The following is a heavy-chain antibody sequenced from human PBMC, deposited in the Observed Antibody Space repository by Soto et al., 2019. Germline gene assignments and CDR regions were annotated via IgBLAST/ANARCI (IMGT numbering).Heavy chain of an antibody. J-gene: IGHJ4*02. Sequence: SETLSLTCAVYGGSFSCYYWSWIRQPPGKGLEWIGEINHSGSTNYNPSLKSRVTISVDTSKNQFSLKLSSVTAADTAVYYCAXGSANYYDSSGYYYFDYWGQGTLVTVSS. D-gene: IGHD3-22*01. CDR2: INHSGST. CDR1: GGSFSCYY. CDR3: AXGSANYYDSSGYYYFDY. V-gene: IGHV4-34*01.